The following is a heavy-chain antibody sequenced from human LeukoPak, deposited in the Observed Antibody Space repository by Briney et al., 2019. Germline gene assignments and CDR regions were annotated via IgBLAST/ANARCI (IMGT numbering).Heavy chain of an antibody. V-gene: IGHV5-51*01. CDR2: IYPDDSDT. J-gene: IGHJ4*02. CDR1: GYSFPNYW. Sequence: KPEESLKISCKGSGYSFPNYWIGWVRQMPGKGLEWMGIIYPDDSDTRQSPPFQGQVTMSVDKSISTAHLQWSSLEASDSATYYCARLAKARRDGYNFGFDSWGQGTLVTVSS. CDR3: ARLAKARRDGYNFGFDS. D-gene: IGHD5-24*01.